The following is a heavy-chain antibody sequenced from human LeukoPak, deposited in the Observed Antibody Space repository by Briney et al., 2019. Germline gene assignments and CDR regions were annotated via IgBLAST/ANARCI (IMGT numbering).Heavy chain of an antibody. Sequence: PGASVKVSCKASGYTFTGYYMHWVRQAPGQGLEWMGRINPNSGGTNYAQKFQGRVTMARDTSISTAYMELSRLRSDDTAVYYCASFDYYDSSGYFHYWGQGTLVTVSS. V-gene: IGHV1-2*06. D-gene: IGHD3-22*01. CDR3: ASFDYYDSSGYFHY. CDR2: INPNSGGT. CDR1: GYTFTGYY. J-gene: IGHJ4*02.